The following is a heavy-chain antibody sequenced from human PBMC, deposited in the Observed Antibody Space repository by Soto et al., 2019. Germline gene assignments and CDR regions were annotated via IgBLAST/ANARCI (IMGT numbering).Heavy chain of an antibody. J-gene: IGHJ4*02. Sequence: QVQLQQWGAGLLKPSETLSLTCAVYGGSFSGYYWSWIRQPPGKGLEWIGEINHSGSTNYNPSLKSRVPISVYTSKNQFSLNLSSVTAADASVYSCARGPGGSGSYYGDYWGQGTLVTVSS. V-gene: IGHV4-34*01. CDR3: ARGPGGSGSYYGDY. D-gene: IGHD3-10*01. CDR2: INHSGST. CDR1: GGSFSGYY.